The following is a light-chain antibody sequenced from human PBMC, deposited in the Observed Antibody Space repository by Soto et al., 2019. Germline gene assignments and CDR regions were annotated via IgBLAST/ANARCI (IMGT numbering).Light chain of an antibody. Sequence: DIVMTQSPDSLAVSLGERATINCKSSQSVLYSSNNRNYLAWYQQKPGQPPKLLIYWASTRESGVPDRFSGSGSATDFTLTISNLQAEDVAVYYCQQYRTTPSWTFGQGTKVEIK. CDR1: QSVLYSSNNRNY. V-gene: IGKV4-1*01. J-gene: IGKJ1*01. CDR3: QQYRTTPSWT. CDR2: WAS.